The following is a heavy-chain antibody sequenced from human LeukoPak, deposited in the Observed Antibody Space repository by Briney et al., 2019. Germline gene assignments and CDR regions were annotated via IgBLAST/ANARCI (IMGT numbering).Heavy chain of an antibody. Sequence: PSETLSLTCNVSGGSISSYYWSWIRQPPGKGLEWIGYIYYSGSTNYNPSLKSRVTISVDTSKNQFSLKLSSVTAADTAVYYCARSHFWSGYFYFDYWGQGTLVTVSS. V-gene: IGHV4-59*01. CDR2: IYYSGST. D-gene: IGHD3-3*02. J-gene: IGHJ4*02. CDR3: ARSHFWSGYFYFDY. CDR1: GGSISSYY.